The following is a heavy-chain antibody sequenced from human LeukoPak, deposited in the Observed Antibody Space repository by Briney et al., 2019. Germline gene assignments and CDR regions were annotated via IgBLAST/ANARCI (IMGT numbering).Heavy chain of an antibody. J-gene: IGHJ4*02. V-gene: IGHV3-33*08. CDR3: ARDLSDDSSGELFDY. D-gene: IGHD3-22*01. CDR1: GFTFSSYW. CDR2: IWYDGSNK. Sequence: GGSLRLSCAASGFTFSSYWMSWVRQAPGKGLEWVAVIWYDGSNKYYADSVKGRFTISRDNSKNTLYLQMNSLRAEDTAVYYCARDLSDDSSGELFDYWGQGTLVTVSS.